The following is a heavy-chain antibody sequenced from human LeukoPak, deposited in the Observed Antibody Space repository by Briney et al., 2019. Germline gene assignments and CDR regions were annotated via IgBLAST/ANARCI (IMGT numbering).Heavy chain of an antibody. J-gene: IGHJ3*02. CDR3: ARGEVRGVIITAYDAFDI. Sequence: GASVKVSCKASEYTCTSYYMHWVRQAPGQGLEWMGIINPSGGSTSYAQKFQGRVTMTRDTSTSTVYMELSSLRSEDTAVYYCARGEVRGVIITAYDAFDIWGQGTMVTVSS. CDR2: INPSGGST. CDR1: EYTCTSYY. V-gene: IGHV1-46*01. D-gene: IGHD3-10*01.